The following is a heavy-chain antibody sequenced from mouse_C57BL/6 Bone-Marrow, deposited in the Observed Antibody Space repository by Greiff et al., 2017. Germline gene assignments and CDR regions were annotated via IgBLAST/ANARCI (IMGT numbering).Heavy chain of an antibody. D-gene: IGHD2-5*01. Sequence: QVTLKESGPGILQPSQTLSLTCSFSGFSLSTFGLGVGWIRQPSGKGLEWLARIWWDDDKYYNPALKSRLTISKDTSKNQVFLKIANVDTADTATYYCARSYYSNSSWFAYWGQGTLVTVSA. CDR3: ARSYYSNSSWFAY. CDR1: GFSLSTFGLG. CDR2: IWWDDDK. J-gene: IGHJ3*01. V-gene: IGHV8-8*01.